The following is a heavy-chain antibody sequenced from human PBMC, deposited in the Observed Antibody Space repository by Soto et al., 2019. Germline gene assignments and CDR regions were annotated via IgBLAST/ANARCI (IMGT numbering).Heavy chain of an antibody. Sequence: QVQLRESGPGLVKPSQTLSLTCTVSGDTIYSDNYYWTWIRQPPGGGLELIAYIYYSGKTYYNPSLTSRTIVSVGTSKNQFALKLSSVTPADTAVYFCARGESMLPAILPSPLDFWGQGILVTVSS. CDR3: ARGESMLPAILPSPLDF. CDR2: IYYSGKT. J-gene: IGHJ4*02. CDR1: GDTIYSDNYY. V-gene: IGHV4-30-4*01. D-gene: IGHD2-15*01.